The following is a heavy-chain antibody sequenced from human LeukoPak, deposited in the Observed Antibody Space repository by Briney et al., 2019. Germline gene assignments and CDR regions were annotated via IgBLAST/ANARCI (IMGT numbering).Heavy chain of an antibody. V-gene: IGHV3-43*02. J-gene: IGHJ1*01. Sequence: GGSLRLSCAASGFTFDEFAMHWVRQAPGKGLEWVSFVSGDGGRTDYADSVKGRFTISRDNSKNSLYLQMNSLTAEDTAFYFCTRDRMSRAPTYFHHWGQGTLVTVSA. CDR1: GFTFDEFA. CDR2: VSGDGGRT. D-gene: IGHD2-2*01. CDR3: TRDRMSRAPTYFHH.